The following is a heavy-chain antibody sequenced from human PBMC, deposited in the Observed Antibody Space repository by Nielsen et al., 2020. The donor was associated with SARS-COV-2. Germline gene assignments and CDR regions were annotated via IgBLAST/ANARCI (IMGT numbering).Heavy chain of an antibody. Sequence: GESLKISCTASGLTLSTFWMHWVRQVPGKGLVWVARINPDGTSISYGDSVKGRFTISRDHAKNTLFLQMGSLRAEDTGTYYCARGDFDPDYWGQGTQVTVSS. D-gene: IGHD3-9*01. CDR2: INPDGTSI. J-gene: IGHJ4*02. CDR1: GLTLSTFW. CDR3: ARGDFDPDY. V-gene: IGHV3-74*01.